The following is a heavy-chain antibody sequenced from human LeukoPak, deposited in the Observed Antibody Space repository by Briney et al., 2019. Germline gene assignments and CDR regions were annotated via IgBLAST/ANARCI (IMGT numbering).Heavy chain of an antibody. CDR1: GGSISSGSYY. J-gene: IGHJ6*02. Sequence: SETLSLTCTVSGGSISSGSYYWSWIRQRPGEGLQWIGYICSSGSAYYNPSLKSRVTMSIDTSNNQFSLKLNSVTAADTAVYYCARDGGGSLYGMDVWGQGTTVTVSS. CDR2: ICSSGSA. CDR3: ARDGGGSLYGMDV. D-gene: IGHD2-15*01. V-gene: IGHV4-31*03.